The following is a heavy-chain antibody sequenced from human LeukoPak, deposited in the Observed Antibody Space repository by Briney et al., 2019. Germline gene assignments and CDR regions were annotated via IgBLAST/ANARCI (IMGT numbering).Heavy chain of an antibody. J-gene: IGHJ6*03. V-gene: IGHV1-18*04. Sequence: ASVKVSCKASGYTFTGYYMHWVRQAPGQGLEWMGWISAYNGNTNYAQKLQGRVTMTTDTSTSTAYMELRSLRSDDTAVYYCAKRVAGVRLYYYYYMDVWGKGTTVTISS. D-gene: IGHD3-10*01. CDR3: AKRVAGVRLYYYYYMDV. CDR1: GYTFTGYY. CDR2: ISAYNGNT.